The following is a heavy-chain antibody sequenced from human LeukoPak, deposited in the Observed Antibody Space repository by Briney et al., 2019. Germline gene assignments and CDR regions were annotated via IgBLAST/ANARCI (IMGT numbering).Heavy chain of an antibody. CDR1: GGSFSGYY. V-gene: IGHV4-34*01. Sequence: PSETLSLTCAVYGGSFSGYYWSWTRQPPGKGLEWIGEINHSGSTNYNPSLKSRVTISVDTSKNQFSLKLSSVTAADTAVYYCARAEYYYGSGSYYRTPFDYWGQGTLVTVSS. J-gene: IGHJ4*02. D-gene: IGHD3-10*01. CDR2: INHSGST. CDR3: ARAEYYYGSGSYYRTPFDY.